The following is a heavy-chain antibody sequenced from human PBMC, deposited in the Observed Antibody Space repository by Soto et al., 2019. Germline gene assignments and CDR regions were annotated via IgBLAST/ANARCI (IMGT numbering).Heavy chain of an antibody. Sequence: GGSLRLSCAASGFTFRSYAMSWVRQAPGKGLEWVATITGTGTSTYFADSVKGRFTISRDNSRNTLYLQLNSLRAEDTAVYYCAALAVGATTTGHFDYWGQGTLVTVSS. CDR3: AALAVGATTTGHFDY. D-gene: IGHD1-26*01. CDR1: GFTFRSYA. J-gene: IGHJ4*02. CDR2: ITGTGTST. V-gene: IGHV3-23*01.